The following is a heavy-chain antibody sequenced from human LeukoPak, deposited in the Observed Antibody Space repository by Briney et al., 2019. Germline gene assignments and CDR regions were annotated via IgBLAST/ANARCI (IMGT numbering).Heavy chain of an antibody. CDR3: ARGSGYSGYEDFDY. V-gene: IGHV1-8*02. CDR1: GYTFTSYD. D-gene: IGHD5-12*01. CDR2: MNPNSGNT. Sequence: ASVKVSCKASGYTFTSYDINWVRQATGQGLEWMGWMNPNSGNTGYAQKFQGRVTMTRNTSISTAYMELSSLRPEDTAVYYCARGSGYSGYEDFDYWGQGTLVTVSS. J-gene: IGHJ4*02.